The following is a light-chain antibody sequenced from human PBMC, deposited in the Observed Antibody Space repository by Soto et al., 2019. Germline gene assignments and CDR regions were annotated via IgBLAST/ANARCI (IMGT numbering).Light chain of an antibody. V-gene: IGKV1-5*03. CDR1: QTISSW. Sequence: DIQMTQSPSTLSGSVGDRVTITCRAIQTISSWLAWYQQKPGKAPKLLIYKASTLKSGVPSRFSGSGSGTEFTLTISSLQPDDFAPYYCQHYNSYSEAFGQGTKVDLK. CDR3: QHYNSYSEA. CDR2: KAS. J-gene: IGKJ1*01.